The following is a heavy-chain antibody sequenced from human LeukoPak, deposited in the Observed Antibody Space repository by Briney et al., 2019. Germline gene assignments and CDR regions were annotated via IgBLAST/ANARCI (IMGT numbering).Heavy chain of an antibody. CDR1: GFTFSSYS. Sequence: NPGRSLRLSCAASGFTFSSYSMNWVRQAPGKGLEWVSSISSSTSYIYYADSVKGRFTISRDNAKNSLYLQMNSLRGEDTAVYYCAREPGRVHPPDYWGQGTLVTVSS. D-gene: IGHD1-1*01. V-gene: IGHV3-21*01. CDR3: AREPGRVHPPDY. J-gene: IGHJ4*02. CDR2: ISSSTSYI.